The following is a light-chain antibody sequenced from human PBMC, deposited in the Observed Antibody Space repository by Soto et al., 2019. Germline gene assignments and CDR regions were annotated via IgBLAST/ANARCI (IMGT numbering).Light chain of an antibody. CDR3: QQYRSWPRT. V-gene: IGKV1-5*01. Sequence: DIQMTQSSSTLPASVGDRVTITCRASQSISNWLAWYQQKPGTAPKVLIYHASNLQSGVPSRFSGSGSGTDFTLTISSLQSEDFAVYYCQQYRSWPRTFGQGTKVDIK. J-gene: IGKJ1*01. CDR1: QSISNW. CDR2: HAS.